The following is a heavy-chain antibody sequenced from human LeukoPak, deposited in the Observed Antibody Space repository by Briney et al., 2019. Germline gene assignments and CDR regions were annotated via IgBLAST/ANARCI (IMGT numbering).Heavy chain of an antibody. J-gene: IGHJ4*02. D-gene: IGHD3-16*01. CDR3: ARNRSEPLGNGGSFDS. Sequence: SETLSHTRAVSGYSISSGDYWGWIRLPPGKGLEWIGSIYHSGSTYYNPSLKSRVTISVDTSKRQFSLTLSSVTAADTAVYYCARNRSEPLGNGGSFDSWGQGTLVTVSS. V-gene: IGHV4-38-2*01. CDR2: IYHSGST. CDR1: GYSISSGDY.